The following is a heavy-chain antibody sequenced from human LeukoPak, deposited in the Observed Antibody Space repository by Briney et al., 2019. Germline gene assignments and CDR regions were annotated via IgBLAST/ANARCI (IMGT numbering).Heavy chain of an antibody. CDR1: GFTFNYYA. D-gene: IGHD5-18*01. Sequence: GGSLRLSCAASGFTFNYYAMSWVRQAPGKGLEWVSGISDNEGSTYYRDSVKGGFTISRDNTKNTVYLQLNNLRADDTAVYFCARHDSFIPYWGQGTLVIVSS. CDR3: ARHDSFIPY. J-gene: IGHJ4*02. CDR2: ISDNEGST. V-gene: IGHV3-23*01.